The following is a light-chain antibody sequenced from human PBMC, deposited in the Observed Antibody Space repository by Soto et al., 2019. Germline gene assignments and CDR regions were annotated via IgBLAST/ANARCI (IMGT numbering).Light chain of an antibody. CDR1: SSDVGGYNY. CDR3: SSYSSGTTYV. Sequence: QSALTQPASVSGSPGQSITISCTGTSSDVGGYNYVSWYQQHPGKAPKLMIYDVTNRPSGVSYRFSGSKSGNTASLTISGLQAEDEADYFCSSYSSGTTYVFGTGTKVTV. V-gene: IGLV2-14*01. CDR2: DVT. J-gene: IGLJ1*01.